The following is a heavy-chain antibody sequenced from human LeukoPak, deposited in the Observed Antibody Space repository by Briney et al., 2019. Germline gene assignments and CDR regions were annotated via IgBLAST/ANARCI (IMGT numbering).Heavy chain of an antibody. CDR2: IYYSGST. Sequence: SQTLSLTCTVSGGSLSSGGYYWSWIRQHPGKGLEWIGYIYYSGSTYYNPSLKSRVTISVDTSKNQFSLKLSSVTAADTAVYYCARGVSYYYDSSGYYYGYYFDYWGQGTLVTVSS. CDR1: GGSLSSGGYY. V-gene: IGHV4-31*03. CDR3: ARGVSYYYDSSGYYYGYYFDY. J-gene: IGHJ4*02. D-gene: IGHD3-22*01.